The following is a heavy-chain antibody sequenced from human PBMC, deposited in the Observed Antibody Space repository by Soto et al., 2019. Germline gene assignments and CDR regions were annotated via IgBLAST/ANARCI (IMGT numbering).Heavy chain of an antibody. D-gene: IGHD6-19*01. J-gene: IGHJ4*02. Sequence: ASVKVSCKXSGYTFTSYGITWVRQAPGQGLEWMGWISIYNGHTEFAQKFQGRVTMTTDISTTTAYMELRSLKFDDTALYYCARRGSGLVDFWGQGTSVTVSS. V-gene: IGHV1-18*04. CDR1: GYTFTSYG. CDR3: ARRGSGLVDF. CDR2: ISIYNGHT.